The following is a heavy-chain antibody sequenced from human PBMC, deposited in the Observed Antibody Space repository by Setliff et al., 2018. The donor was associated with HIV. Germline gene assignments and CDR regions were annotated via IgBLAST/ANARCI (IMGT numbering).Heavy chain of an antibody. J-gene: IGHJ6*02. CDR2: IYPGDSDT. Sequence: GESLKISCKGSGYSFSSYWIGWVRQMPGKGLEWMGIIYPGDSDTRYSPSFKGQVTISADESTSTAYLQWSSLKASDTAIYYCARPTNYYYGMDVWGQGTTVTVSS. V-gene: IGHV5-51*01. CDR3: ARPTNYYYGMDV. CDR1: GYSFSSYW.